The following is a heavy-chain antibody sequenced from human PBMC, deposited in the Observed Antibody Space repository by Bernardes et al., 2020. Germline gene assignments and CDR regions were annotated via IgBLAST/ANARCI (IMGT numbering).Heavy chain of an antibody. CDR1: GFTFSSYA. D-gene: IGHD6-6*01. Sequence: GGSLRLSCSASGFTFSSYAMHWVRQAPGKGLEYVSAISSNGGSTYYADSVKGRFTISRDNSKNTLYLQMSSLRAEDTAVYYCVKDLEYSSSGDAFDIWGQGTMVTVSS. CDR2: ISSNGGST. J-gene: IGHJ3*02. CDR3: VKDLEYSSSGDAFDI. V-gene: IGHV3-64D*06.